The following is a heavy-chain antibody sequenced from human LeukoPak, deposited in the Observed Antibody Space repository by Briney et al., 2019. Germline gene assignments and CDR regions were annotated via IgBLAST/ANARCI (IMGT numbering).Heavy chain of an antibody. CDR3: ATGWAYPLTIFGDADY. Sequence: ASVKVSCKVSGYTLTELSMHWVRQAPGKGLEWMGGFHPEDGETIYAQKFQGRVTMTEDTSTGTAYMELSSLRSEDTAVYYCATGWAYPLTIFGDADYWGQGTLVTVSS. V-gene: IGHV1-24*01. J-gene: IGHJ4*02. CDR1: GYTLTELS. CDR2: FHPEDGET. D-gene: IGHD3-3*01.